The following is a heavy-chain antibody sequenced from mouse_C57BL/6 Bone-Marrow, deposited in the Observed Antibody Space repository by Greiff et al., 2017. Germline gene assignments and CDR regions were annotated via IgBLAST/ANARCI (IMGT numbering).Heavy chain of an antibody. Sequence: QVQLQQPGAELVKPGASVKLSCKASGYTFTSYWMQWVKQRPGQGLEWIGEIDPSDSYTNYNQKFKGKATLTVDTSSSTAYMQLSSLTSEDSAVYYCARLGDYDVPWFAYWGQGTLVTVSA. J-gene: IGHJ3*01. CDR1: GYTFTSYW. V-gene: IGHV1-50*01. D-gene: IGHD2-4*01. CDR2: IDPSDSYT. CDR3: ARLGDYDVPWFAY.